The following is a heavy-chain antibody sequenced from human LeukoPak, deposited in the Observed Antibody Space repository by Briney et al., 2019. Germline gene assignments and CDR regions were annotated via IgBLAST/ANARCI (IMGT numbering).Heavy chain of an antibody. CDR2: VFHTGSP. D-gene: IGHD5-12*01. Sequence: PSETLSLTCTVSNFSVSSHYYWGWVRQPPGKGLEWIGAVFHTGSPYYNPSLKSRVTISIDTSKKEFSLDLGSVTAADTAIYYCARLSYGYDPYFFDYWGHGTLVTVSS. CDR1: NFSVSSHYY. V-gene: IGHV4-38-2*02. CDR3: ARLSYGYDPYFFDY. J-gene: IGHJ4*01.